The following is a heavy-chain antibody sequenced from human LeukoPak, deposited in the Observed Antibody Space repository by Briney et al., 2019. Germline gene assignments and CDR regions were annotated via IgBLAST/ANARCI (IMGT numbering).Heavy chain of an antibody. CDR2: INPESGGA. D-gene: IGHD5-24*01. CDR1: GYTFTDDY. J-gene: IGHJ4*02. Sequence: ASVKLSCKASGYTFTDDYMHWVRQAPGQGLEWMGRINPESGGAIYAQNFQGRVSVTRDTSIVTAYMELSSLTFDDTAVSYCARKKSRETLDYWGQGTLVTVSS. V-gene: IGHV1-2*06. CDR3: ARKKSRETLDY.